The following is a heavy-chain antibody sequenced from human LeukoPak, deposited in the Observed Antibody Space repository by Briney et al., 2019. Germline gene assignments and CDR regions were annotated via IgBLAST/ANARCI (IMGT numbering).Heavy chain of an antibody. CDR1: GFTFSRYW. D-gene: IGHD3-10*01. Sequence: GGSLRLSCAASGFTFSRYWMHWVRQAPGKGLMWVSRISPDGSTTLYADSVKGRFTISRDNAKNTLYLQMNSLRVEDTAVYYCARGPPIWFGERSVYQYGMDVWGQGTTVTVSS. CDR3: ARGPPIWFGERSVYQYGMDV. CDR2: ISPDGSTT. V-gene: IGHV3-74*03. J-gene: IGHJ6*02.